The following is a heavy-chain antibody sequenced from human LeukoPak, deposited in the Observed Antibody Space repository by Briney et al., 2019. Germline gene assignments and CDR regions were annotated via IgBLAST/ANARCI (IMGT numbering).Heavy chain of an antibody. J-gene: IGHJ3*02. V-gene: IGHV3-30-3*01. D-gene: IGHD3-9*01. CDR1: GFTFSSYA. CDR2: ISYDGSNK. Sequence: GGSLRLSCAASGFTFSSYAMHWVRQAPGKGLEWVAVISYDGSNKYYADSVKGRFTISRDDSKNTLYLQMNSLRAEDTAVYYCARDRFRLGLLRYFDWLSKGAFDIWGQGTMVTVSS. CDR3: ARDRFRLGLLRYFDWLSKGAFDI.